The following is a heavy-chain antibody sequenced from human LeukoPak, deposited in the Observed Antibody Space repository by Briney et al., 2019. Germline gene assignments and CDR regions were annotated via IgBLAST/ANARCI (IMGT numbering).Heavy chain of an antibody. CDR2: ISPQSFDT. J-gene: IGHJ4*02. D-gene: IGHD6-13*01. CDR1: GYTFSAYY. V-gene: IGHV1-2*02. CDR3: AREGDIAAALFDN. Sequence: GASVKVSCKGSGYTFSAYYIHWLRQAPGQGPEWMGWISPQSFDTNYAQKFQGRVTTTTATSMNTVFMELSRLSSDDTAVYYCAREGDIAAALFDNWGQGTLVTVSS.